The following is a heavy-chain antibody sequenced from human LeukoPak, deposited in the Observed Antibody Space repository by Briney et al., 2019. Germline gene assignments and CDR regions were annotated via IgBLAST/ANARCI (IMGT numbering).Heavy chain of an antibody. CDR1: GYSFTTYD. J-gene: IGHJ4*02. V-gene: IGHV1-18*01. Sequence: ASVKVSCKASGYSFTTYDICWVRQAPGQGLEWMGWISAYNGNTNYAQKLQGRVTMTTDTSTTTAYLELRSLKSDDTAVYYCARSALAGTFSAYYLAYWGQGTLVTVSS. CDR3: ARSALAGTFSAYYLAY. CDR2: ISAYNGNT. D-gene: IGHD6-19*01.